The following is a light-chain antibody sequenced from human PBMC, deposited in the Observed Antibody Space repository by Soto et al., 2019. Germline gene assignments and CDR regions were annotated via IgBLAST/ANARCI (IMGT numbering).Light chain of an antibody. CDR1: QSVSSD. J-gene: IGKJ1*01. V-gene: IGKV3-15*01. CDR2: GAS. Sequence: EIVMTQSPATLSVSPGERATLSCRASQSVSSDLAWYQQKPDQVPRLLMYGASTRATGIPARFSGSGSGTEFTLTISSLQSEDFAVYYCQQYNDWPGTFGQGTKVEIK. CDR3: QQYNDWPGT.